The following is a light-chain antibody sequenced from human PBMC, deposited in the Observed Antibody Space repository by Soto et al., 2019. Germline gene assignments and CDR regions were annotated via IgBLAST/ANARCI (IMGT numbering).Light chain of an antibody. CDR1: SSNIGSNT. CDR2: SNN. J-gene: IGLJ3*02. Sequence: QSVLTQPPSASGTPGQRVTISCSGRSSNIGSNTVNWYQQLPVTAPKLLIYSNNQRPSGVPDRFSGSKSGTSASLAISGLQSEDEADYYCAAWDDSLNGYWVFGGGTKLTVL. V-gene: IGLV1-44*01. CDR3: AAWDDSLNGYWV.